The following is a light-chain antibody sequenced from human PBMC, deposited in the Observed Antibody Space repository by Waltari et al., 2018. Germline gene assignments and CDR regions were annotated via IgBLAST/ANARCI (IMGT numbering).Light chain of an antibody. V-gene: IGLV2-14*01. CDR1: SSDVGGYHY. CDR2: EVS. CDR3: SSYTSSSTRV. Sequence: QSALTQPPSVSGSPGQSITISCPGTSSDVGGYHYVSWYQQHPGKAPKLMIYEVSNRPSGVSNRFSGSKSGNTASLTISGLQAEDEADYYCSSYTSSSTRVFGTGTKVTVL. J-gene: IGLJ1*01.